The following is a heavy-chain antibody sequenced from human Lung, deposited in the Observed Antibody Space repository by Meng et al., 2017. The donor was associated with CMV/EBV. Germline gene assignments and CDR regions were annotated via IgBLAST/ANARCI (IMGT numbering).Heavy chain of an antibody. V-gene: IGHV1-18*01. CDR3: ASKVEPYYYDRSGYLN. J-gene: IGHJ4*02. CDR2: ISAYNDNT. Sequence: ASVXVSXKASGDTFTSYGFTWVRQAPGQGLEWVGWISAYNDNTNYAQRLQGRVSMTTDTTTSTAYMELRSLRSDDTAVYYCASKVEPYYYDRSGYLNWGQGTLVTVPS. D-gene: IGHD3-22*01. CDR1: GDTFTSYG.